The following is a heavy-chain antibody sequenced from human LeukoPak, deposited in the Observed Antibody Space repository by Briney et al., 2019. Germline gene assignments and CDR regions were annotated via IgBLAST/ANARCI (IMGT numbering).Heavy chain of an antibody. V-gene: IGHV3-23*01. Sequence: GASLRLSCAASGFTFSNYAMNWVRQAPGKGLEWVSDITGGGDVTYYTDSVKGRFTISRDNSKNTLYLQMNSLRVEDTAVYYCAKGLGWNSRRGWAYYFDFWGRGTLVTVSS. J-gene: IGHJ4*02. CDR2: ITGGGDVT. CDR1: GFTFSNYA. CDR3: AKGLGWNSRRGWAYYFDF. D-gene: IGHD1-7*01.